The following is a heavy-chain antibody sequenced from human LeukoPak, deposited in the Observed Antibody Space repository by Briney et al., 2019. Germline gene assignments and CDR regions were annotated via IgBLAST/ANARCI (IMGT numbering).Heavy chain of an antibody. V-gene: IGHV3-7*03. CDR2: IKEDGSEK. J-gene: IGHJ4*02. D-gene: IGHD5-18*01. Sequence: SVGSLRLSCAASGFTFRSYWMSWVRQAPGKGLEWVANIKEDGSEKYYVDSVKGRFTISRDSAKNSLYLQMNSLRVEDTAVYYCARDHNYGSDYWGQGTLVTVSS. CDR3: ARDHNYGSDY. CDR1: GFTFRSYW.